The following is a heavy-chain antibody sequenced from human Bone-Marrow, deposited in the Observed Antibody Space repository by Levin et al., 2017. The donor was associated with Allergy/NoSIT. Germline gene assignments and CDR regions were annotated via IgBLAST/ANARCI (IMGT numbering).Heavy chain of an antibody. Sequence: SETLSLTCTVSDGSISSAAYYWTWIRQRPGMGLEWIGYISYSGDAYYNPSLKSRVTLSIDTSKKRFSLRLYSVTAADTAVYYCARVGGIYMFRGGHIDHWGQGTLVTVSS. D-gene: IGHD3-10*01. V-gene: IGHV4-31*03. CDR1: DGSISSAAYY. CDR3: ARVGGIYMFRGGHIDH. J-gene: IGHJ4*02. CDR2: ISYSGDA.